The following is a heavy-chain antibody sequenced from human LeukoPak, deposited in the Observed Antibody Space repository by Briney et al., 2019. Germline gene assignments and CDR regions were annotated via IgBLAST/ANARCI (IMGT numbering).Heavy chain of an antibody. V-gene: IGHV4-39*07. CDR1: GGSISSSSYY. CDR2: IYHSGST. CDR3: AREGLGRHCGGDCYSLDY. J-gene: IGHJ4*02. D-gene: IGHD2-21*02. Sequence: PSETLSLTCTVSGGSISSSSYYWGWIRQPPGKGLEWIGSIYHSGSTYYNPSLKSRVTISVDTSKNQFSLKLSSVTAADTAVYYCAREGLGRHCGGDCYSLDYWGQGTLVTVSS.